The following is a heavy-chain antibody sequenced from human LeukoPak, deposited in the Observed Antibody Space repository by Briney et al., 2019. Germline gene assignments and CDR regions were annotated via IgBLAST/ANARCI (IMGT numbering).Heavy chain of an antibody. D-gene: IGHD6-13*01. CDR2: IYYSGST. V-gene: IGHV4-59*01. CDR1: GGSISSYY. Sequence: SETLSLTCTVSGGSISSYYWSWIRQPPGKGLEWIGYIYYSGSTNYNPSLKSRVTISVDTSKNQSSLKLSSVTAADTAVYYCASTKGGSSHEYFQHWGQGTLVSVSS. J-gene: IGHJ1*01. CDR3: ASTKGGSSHEYFQH.